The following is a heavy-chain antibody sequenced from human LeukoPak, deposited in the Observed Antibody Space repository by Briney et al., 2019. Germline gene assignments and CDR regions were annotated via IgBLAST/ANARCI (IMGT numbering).Heavy chain of an antibody. CDR3: ARDRGGLVPAIDY. V-gene: IGHV4-59*12. Sequence: PSETLSLTCSVSGGSISDYYWSWIRQPPEKGLEWIGYIHYSGSTNYNPSLKSRVTMSVDTSKNQFSLRLSSVTAADTAVYYCARDRGGLVPAIDYWGQGTLITVSS. CDR1: GGSISDYY. CDR2: IHYSGST. J-gene: IGHJ4*02. D-gene: IGHD2-2*01.